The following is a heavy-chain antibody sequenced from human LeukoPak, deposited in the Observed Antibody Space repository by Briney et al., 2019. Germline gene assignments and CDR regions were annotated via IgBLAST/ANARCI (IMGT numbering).Heavy chain of an antibody. Sequence: KPSQTLSLTCADSGGSISSGGYSWSWIRQPPGKGLEWIGYIYYSGSTNYNPSLKSRVTISVDTSKNQFSLKLSSVTAADTAVYYCARDLHHHYWGQGTLVTGSS. CDR1: GGSISSGGYS. CDR2: IYYSGST. CDR3: ARDLHHHY. J-gene: IGHJ4*02. V-gene: IGHV4-61*08.